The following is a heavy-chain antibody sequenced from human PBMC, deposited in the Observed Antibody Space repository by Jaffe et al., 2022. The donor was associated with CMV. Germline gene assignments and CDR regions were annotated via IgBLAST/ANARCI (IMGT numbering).Heavy chain of an antibody. V-gene: IGHV1-2*02. CDR1: GYTFTGYY. J-gene: IGHJ4*02. Sequence: QVQLVQSGAEVKKPGASVKVSCKASGYTFTGYYMHWVRQAPGQGLEWMGWINPNSGGTNYAQKFQGRVTMTRDTSISTAYMELSRLRSDDTAVYYCARATVRGSYWASPDFDYWGQGTLVTVSS. CDR2: INPNSGGT. D-gene: IGHD1-26*01. CDR3: ARATVRGSYWASPDFDY.